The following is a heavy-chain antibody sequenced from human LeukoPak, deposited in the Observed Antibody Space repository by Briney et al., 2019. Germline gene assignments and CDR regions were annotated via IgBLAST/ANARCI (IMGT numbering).Heavy chain of an antibody. Sequence: GGSLRLSCAASGFTFSSYAMSWVRQAPGKGLEWVSAISGSGGSTYYADSVKARFTISRDNSKNTVYLQMNSLRAEDTAVYYCAKGYCSTTSCRNFVSWGQGTLVTVSS. D-gene: IGHD2-2*01. CDR2: ISGSGGST. CDR1: GFTFSSYA. CDR3: AKGYCSTTSCRNFVS. V-gene: IGHV3-23*01. J-gene: IGHJ4*02.